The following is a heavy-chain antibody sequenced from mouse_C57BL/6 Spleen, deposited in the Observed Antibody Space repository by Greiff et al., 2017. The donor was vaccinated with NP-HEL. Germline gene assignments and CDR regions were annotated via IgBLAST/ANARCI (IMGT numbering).Heavy chain of an antibody. CDR2: IYPYNGVS. V-gene: IGHV1-31*01. Sequence: EVQLQQSGPELVKPGASVKISCKASGYSFTGYYMHWVKQSHGNILDWIGYIYPYNGVSSYNQKFKGKATLTVDKSSSTAYMELRSLTSEDSAVYYCAREEEDYGSSYGYFDYWGKGTTLTVSS. D-gene: IGHD1-1*01. J-gene: IGHJ2*01. CDR1: GYSFTGYY. CDR3: AREEEDYGSSYGYFDY.